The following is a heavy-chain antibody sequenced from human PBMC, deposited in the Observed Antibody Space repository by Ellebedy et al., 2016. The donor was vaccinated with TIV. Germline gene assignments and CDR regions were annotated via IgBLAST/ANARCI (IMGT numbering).Heavy chain of an antibody. V-gene: IGHV4-59*01. J-gene: IGHJ4*02. CDR2: VYFTVTT. CDR1: GGSIYSYY. Sequence: MPGGSLRLSCTVSGGSIYSYYWSLIRQPPGKGLEWIGYVYFTVTTNYNPSLRSRVTMSVDTSRNQFSLRLSSVTAADTAVYYCARGGLNSGWETFDYWGQGTLVTVSS. D-gene: IGHD6-19*01. CDR3: ARGGLNSGWETFDY.